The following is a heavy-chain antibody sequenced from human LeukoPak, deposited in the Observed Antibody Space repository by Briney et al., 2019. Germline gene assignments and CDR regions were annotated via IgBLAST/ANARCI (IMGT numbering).Heavy chain of an antibody. Sequence: GASVKVSCKASGYTFTGYYLHWVRQAPGQGLEWMGWISAYNGNTNYAQKLQGRVTMTTDTSTSTAYMELRSLRSDDTAVYYCARAVPQRSPADFDYWGQGTLVTVSS. CDR3: ARAVPQRSPADFDY. D-gene: IGHD4-17*01. J-gene: IGHJ4*02. CDR1: GYTFTGYY. CDR2: ISAYNGNT. V-gene: IGHV1-18*04.